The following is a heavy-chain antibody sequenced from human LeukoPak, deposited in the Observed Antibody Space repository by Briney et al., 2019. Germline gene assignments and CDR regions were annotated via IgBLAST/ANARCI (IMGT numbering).Heavy chain of an antibody. CDR3: ARQSTDGGNPIDF. D-gene: IGHD4-23*01. Sequence: PSETLSLTCTVSGDSISSRSYYWGWIRQPPGKGLEWIGGIFDSGSTYYNPSLESRVTISADTSNSQFSLKLSSVTAPDTAVYYCARQSTDGGNPIDFWGQGALVTVSS. J-gene: IGHJ4*02. V-gene: IGHV4-39*01. CDR2: IFDSGST. CDR1: GDSISSRSYY.